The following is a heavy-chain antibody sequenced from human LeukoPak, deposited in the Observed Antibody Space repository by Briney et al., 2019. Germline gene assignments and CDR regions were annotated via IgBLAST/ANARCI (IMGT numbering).Heavy chain of an antibody. D-gene: IGHD6-25*01. CDR2: IYYSGST. V-gene: IGHV4-39*07. CDR1: GGSISSSSYY. CDR3: ARDPVSIAAADWPY. Sequence: SETLSLTCTVSGGSISSSSYYWGWIRQPPGKGLEWIGSIYYSGSTYYNPSLKSRVTISVDTSKNQFSLKLSSVTAADTAVYYCARDPVSIAAADWPYWGQGTLVTVSS. J-gene: IGHJ4*02.